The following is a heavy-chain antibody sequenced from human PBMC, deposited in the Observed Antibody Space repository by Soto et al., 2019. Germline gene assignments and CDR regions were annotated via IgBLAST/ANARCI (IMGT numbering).Heavy chain of an antibody. V-gene: IGHV3-7*03. CDR1: GFTFSSYW. CDR3: ARAVKLAVPAATGYFDF. D-gene: IGHD6-13*01. CDR2: IKLDGSER. J-gene: IGHJ4*03. Sequence: GGSLRLSCEASGFTFSSYWMSWVRQAPGKGLEWVANIKLDGSERYYVDSVRGRFTISRDNAKNSLFLQMDSLRAEDTAVYYCARAVKLAVPAATGYFDFWGQGTLVTVSS.